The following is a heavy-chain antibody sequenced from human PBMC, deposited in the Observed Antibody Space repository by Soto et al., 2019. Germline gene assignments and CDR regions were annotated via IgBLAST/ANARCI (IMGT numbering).Heavy chain of an antibody. CDR3: ARGVSKMSPAYNQRPPYYFDY. V-gene: IGHV4-31*03. D-gene: IGHD1-1*01. CDR1: GGSISGGSYF. CDR2: IQYSGNT. Sequence: SETLSLTCTVSGGSISGGSYFWSWIRQHPGKGLEWLGYIQYSGNTYYNPSLKSRVAISVDTSKNQFSLSLRSVTAADTAVFYCARGVSKMSPAYNQRPPYYFDYWGQGTLVTVSS. J-gene: IGHJ4*02.